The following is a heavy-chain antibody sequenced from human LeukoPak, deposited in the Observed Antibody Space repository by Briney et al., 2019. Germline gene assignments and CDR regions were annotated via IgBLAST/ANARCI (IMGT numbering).Heavy chain of an antibody. CDR3: ARGLSTGREDYFDF. CDR1: GASVSDGSYH. J-gene: IGHJ4*02. V-gene: IGHV4-61*03. D-gene: IGHD1-1*01. CDR2: LYYSGRT. Sequence: SETLSLTCSVSGASVSDGSYHWSWIRQPPGKGLEWIGFLYYSGRTNYSPSLSGRVSTSIDTSKNHFSLNLTSVTAADTAVYYCARGLSTGREDYFDFWGQGTLVSVSS.